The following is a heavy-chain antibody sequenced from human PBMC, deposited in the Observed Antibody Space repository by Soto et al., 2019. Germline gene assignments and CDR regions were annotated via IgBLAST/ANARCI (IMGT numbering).Heavy chain of an antibody. V-gene: IGHV3-74*01. CDR1: EFTFSSSW. J-gene: IGHJ4*02. D-gene: IGHD3-10*01. Sequence: EVQLVESGGDLVQPGGSLRLSCAASEFTFSSSWRHWVRQTPGTGLVWVSRINSDGSVTVYADYVKGRFTVSKDIAKNTLYLQMNSVRAEDTAVYYCATAGEGDFASWGPGTLVTGSS. CDR3: ATAGEGDFAS. CDR2: INSDGSVT.